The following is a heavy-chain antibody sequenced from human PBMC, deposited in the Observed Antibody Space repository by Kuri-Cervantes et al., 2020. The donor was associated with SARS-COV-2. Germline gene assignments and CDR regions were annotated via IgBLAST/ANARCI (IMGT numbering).Heavy chain of an antibody. CDR3: ASDTGTYCSDTSCYGYYYYYGMDV. Sequence: SQTLSLTCNVSGGSTISIYWSWYRQPPGKGLEWIGYISYSGKTNNNPSLKSRVTISVDTTKTQFSLRQSSVTAADTAVYYCASDTGTYCSDTSCYGYYYYYGMDVWGQGTTVTVSS. V-gene: IGHV4-59*01. CDR1: GGSTISIY. J-gene: IGHJ6*02. D-gene: IGHD2-2*01. CDR2: ISYSGKT.